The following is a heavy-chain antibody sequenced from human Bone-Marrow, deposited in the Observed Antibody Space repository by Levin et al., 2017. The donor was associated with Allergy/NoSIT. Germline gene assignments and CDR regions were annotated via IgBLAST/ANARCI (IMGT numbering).Heavy chain of an antibody. D-gene: IGHD4-23*01. CDR1: GFSISTYA. V-gene: IGHV3-30*18. J-gene: IGHJ5*02. CDR3: AKDADYTGNSPLDL. Sequence: SCAASGFSISTYAMHWVRQAPGKGLEWVTLISHDGGKKHYAASVKGRFLISRDNSKNTVYLQMDSLRIEDTAMYYCAKDADYTGNSPLDLWGQGTLVTVSS. CDR2: ISHDGGKK.